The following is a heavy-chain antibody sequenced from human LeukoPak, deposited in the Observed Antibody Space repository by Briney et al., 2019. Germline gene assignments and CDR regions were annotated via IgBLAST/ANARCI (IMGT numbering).Heavy chain of an antibody. Sequence: PGGSLRLSCAASRFTFSNYAMSWVRQAPGKGLEWVSSIRDSAYRTYYADSVKGRFTISRDNSKNTLYLQMNSLRAEDTAVYYCAKASAMIVVVSKHFDYWGQGTLVTVSS. V-gene: IGHV3-23*01. CDR1: RFTFSNYA. D-gene: IGHD3-22*01. CDR3: AKASAMIVVVSKHFDY. J-gene: IGHJ4*02. CDR2: IRDSAYRT.